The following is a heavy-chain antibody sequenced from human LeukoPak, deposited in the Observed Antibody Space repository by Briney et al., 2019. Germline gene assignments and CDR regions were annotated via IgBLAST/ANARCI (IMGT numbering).Heavy chain of an antibody. V-gene: IGHV3-23*01. CDR1: GGSISSSSYY. CDR3: ARGYCSGGSCYQFFDY. J-gene: IGHJ4*02. Sequence: PSETLSLTCTVSGGSISSSSYYWGWIRQPPGKGLEWVSSIGGSGGSTYYADSVKGRFTISSDNSKNTLSLQVNSLTADDTALYYCARGYCSGGSCYQFFDYWGQGTLVTVSP. CDR2: IGGSGGST. D-gene: IGHD2-15*01.